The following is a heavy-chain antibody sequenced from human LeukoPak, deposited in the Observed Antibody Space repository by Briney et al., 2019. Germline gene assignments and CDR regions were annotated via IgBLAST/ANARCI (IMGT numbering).Heavy chain of an antibody. CDR1: GYIFTSYY. CDR3: AKELPPVGYFDY. Sequence: ASVKVSCKASGYIFTSYYMHWVRQAPGQGLEWMGIINPSGGSTSYAQKFQGRVTMTRDTSTSTVYMELSSLRSEDTAVYYCAKELPPVGYFDYWGQGTLVTVSS. D-gene: IGHD1-26*01. CDR2: INPSGGST. V-gene: IGHV1-46*01. J-gene: IGHJ4*02.